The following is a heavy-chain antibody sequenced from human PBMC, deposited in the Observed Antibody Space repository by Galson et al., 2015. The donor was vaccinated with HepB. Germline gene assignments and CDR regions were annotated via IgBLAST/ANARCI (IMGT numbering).Heavy chain of an antibody. CDR2: IIPIFGTA. J-gene: IGHJ6*02. CDR1: GGTFSSYA. Sequence: SVKVSCKASGGTFSSYAISWVRQAPGQGLEWMGGIIPIFGTANYAQKFQGRVTITADKSTSTAYMELSSLRSEDTAVYYCARDLVRAEWELGFRYYYGMDVWGQGTTVTVSS. D-gene: IGHD1-26*01. V-gene: IGHV1-69*06. CDR3: ARDLVRAEWELGFRYYYGMDV.